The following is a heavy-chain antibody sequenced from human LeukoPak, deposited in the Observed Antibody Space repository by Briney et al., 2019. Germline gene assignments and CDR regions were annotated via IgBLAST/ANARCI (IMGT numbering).Heavy chain of an antibody. Sequence: GGSLRLSCAASGFSFSSYWVSWVRQAPGEGLEWVASVKQVGSEKYYVDSVKGRFTISRDDAKNSLYLQMNSLRAEDTAVYFCARGHPLFEYWGQGTLVTVPS. CDR3: ARGHPLFEY. V-gene: IGHV3-7*01. CDR1: GFSFSSYW. CDR2: VKQVGSEK. J-gene: IGHJ4*02.